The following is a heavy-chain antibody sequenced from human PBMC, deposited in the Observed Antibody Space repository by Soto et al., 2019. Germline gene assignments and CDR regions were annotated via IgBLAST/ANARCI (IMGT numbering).Heavy chain of an antibody. J-gene: IGHJ4*02. D-gene: IGHD3-3*01. CDR2: TYYRSKWYN. CDR3: ARTGSYLDFFNY. CDR1: GDSVSSNSAA. Sequence: SQTLALTCAISGDSVSSNSAAWTWIRQSPSRVLEWLGRTYYRSKWYNDYAVSVKSRITINPDIFQKQFSLQLNSVTPEDTAVDYCARTGSYLDFFNYWGQGTLVTVSS. V-gene: IGHV6-1*01.